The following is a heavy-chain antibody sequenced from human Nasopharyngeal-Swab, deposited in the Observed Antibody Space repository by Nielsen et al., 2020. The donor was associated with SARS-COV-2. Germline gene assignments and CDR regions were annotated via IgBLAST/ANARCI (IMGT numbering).Heavy chain of an antibody. Sequence: SETLSLTCAVYGGSFGGYYWTWIRQPPGKGLEWIGEINHSGSTNYNPSLKSRVTISVDTSKNQFSLKLSSVTAADTAVYYCARGNGYYYDSSGYYYGYWGQGTLVTVSS. D-gene: IGHD3-22*01. CDR2: INHSGST. V-gene: IGHV4-34*01. J-gene: IGHJ4*02. CDR1: GGSFGGYY. CDR3: ARGNGYYYDSSGYYYGY.